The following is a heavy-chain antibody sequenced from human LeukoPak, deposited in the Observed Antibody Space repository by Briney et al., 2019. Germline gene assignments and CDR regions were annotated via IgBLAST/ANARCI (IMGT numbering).Heavy chain of an antibody. CDR2: IWYDGSHI. Sequence: GGSLRLSCVASGFSFSTHGMHWVRQAPGKVLDWVAIIWYDGSHIYYADSVKCRFTISRDNYKNTLYLQMNSLRAEDTALYYCATENGDYTFDYWGQGTLVTVSS. V-gene: IGHV3-33*01. CDR3: ATENGDYTFDY. D-gene: IGHD4-17*01. CDR1: GFSFSTHG. J-gene: IGHJ4*02.